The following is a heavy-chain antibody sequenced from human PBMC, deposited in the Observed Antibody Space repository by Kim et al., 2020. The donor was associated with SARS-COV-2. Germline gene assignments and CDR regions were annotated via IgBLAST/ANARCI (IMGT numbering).Heavy chain of an antibody. V-gene: IGHV3-30*18. CDR3: AKDGTFFAGDYGDYYFD. CDR2: ISYDGSNK. D-gene: IGHD4-17*01. Sequence: GGSLRLSCAASGFTFSSYGMHWVRQAPDKGLEWVAVISYDGSNKYYADSVKGRFTISRDNSKNTLYLQMNSLRAEDTAVYYCAKDGTFFAGDYGDYYFD. CDR1: GFTFSSYG. J-gene: IGHJ4*01.